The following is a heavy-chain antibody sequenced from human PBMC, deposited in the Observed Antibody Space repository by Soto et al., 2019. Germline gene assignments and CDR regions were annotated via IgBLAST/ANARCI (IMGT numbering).Heavy chain of an antibody. CDR3: ATEYSRDWYKDS. J-gene: IGHJ4*02. Sequence: EVQLLESGGGLVQPGGSLRLSCAASGFTFGSFAMSWVRQAPGKGLEWVSGISGGGDSTYYADSVKGRFTISRDNSKNRLYLQMNSLRAEDTAVYYCATEYSRDWYKDSWGQGTLVTVSS. CDR2: ISGGGDST. V-gene: IGHV3-23*01. D-gene: IGHD6-19*01. CDR1: GFTFGSFA.